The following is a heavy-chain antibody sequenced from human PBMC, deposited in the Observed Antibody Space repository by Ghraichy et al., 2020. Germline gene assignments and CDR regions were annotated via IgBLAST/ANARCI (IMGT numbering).Heavy chain of an antibody. V-gene: IGHV1-69*13. CDR2: IIPIFGTA. D-gene: IGHD6-13*01. J-gene: IGHJ3*02. Sequence: SVKVSCKASGGTFSSYAISWVRQAPGQGLEWMGRIIPIFGTANYAQKFQGRVTITADESTSTAYMELSSLRSEDTAVYYCASVGFIGAPSPVKDAFDIWGQGTMVTVSS. CDR3: ASVGFIGAPSPVKDAFDI. CDR1: GGTFSSYA.